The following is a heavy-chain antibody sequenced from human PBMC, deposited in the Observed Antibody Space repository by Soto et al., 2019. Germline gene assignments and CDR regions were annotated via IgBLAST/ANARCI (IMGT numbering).Heavy chain of an antibody. CDR3: ARYYFGSGLYFFDY. CDR1: GFSLSSTRMA. Sequence: SGPTLVNPTQTLTLTCTFSGFSLSSTRMAVGWIRQPPGKALEWLALIYWDDDKRYSPFLKSRLTITKDTSKNQVVLTMSNMDPVDTARYYCARYYFGSGLYFFDYWGQGTLVTVSS. CDR2: IYWDDDK. J-gene: IGHJ4*02. V-gene: IGHV2-5*02. D-gene: IGHD3-10*01.